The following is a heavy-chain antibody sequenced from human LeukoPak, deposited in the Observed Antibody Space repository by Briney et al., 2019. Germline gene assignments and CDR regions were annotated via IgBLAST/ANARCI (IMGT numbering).Heavy chain of an antibody. CDR2: IIPIFDTP. D-gene: IGHD1-1*01. Sequence: ASVKVSCMASGGTFNNYAISWVRQAPGQGLEWMGGIIPIFDTPNYAQKFQGRVTITTDESTSTAYMELSSLRSEDTAVYYCARDIPGYDAFDIWGQGTVVTVSS. J-gene: IGHJ3*02. CDR3: ARDIPGYDAFDI. V-gene: IGHV1-69*05. CDR1: GGTFNNYA.